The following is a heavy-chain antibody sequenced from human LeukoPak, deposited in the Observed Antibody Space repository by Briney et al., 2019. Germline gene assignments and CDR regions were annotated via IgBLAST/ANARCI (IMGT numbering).Heavy chain of an antibody. V-gene: IGHV3-53*01. Sequence: QTGGSLRLSCAASGFTVSRHYMSWVRQAPGRGLEWVSVIFSDGSTYYADSVKGRFTISRDNSKNTLYLQMNSLRAEDTAVYYCARSTSGSWFGDYWGQGTLVTVSS. CDR2: IFSDGST. CDR3: ARSTSGSWFGDY. J-gene: IGHJ4*02. CDR1: GFTVSRHY. D-gene: IGHD6-13*01.